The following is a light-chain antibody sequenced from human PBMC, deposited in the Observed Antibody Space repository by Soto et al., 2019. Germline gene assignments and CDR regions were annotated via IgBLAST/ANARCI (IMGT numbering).Light chain of an antibody. Sequence: QSVLTQPPSASGSPGQSVTISCTGTSSDVGGYNFVSWYQQQPGKAPKLLIYEVSKRPSGVPDRFYGSKSGYTASLTVSGLQAEDEADYYCSSYGGSNNLNWLFGGGTKVTVL. CDR1: SSDVGGYNF. CDR3: SSYGGSNNLNWL. CDR2: EVS. J-gene: IGLJ3*02. V-gene: IGLV2-8*01.